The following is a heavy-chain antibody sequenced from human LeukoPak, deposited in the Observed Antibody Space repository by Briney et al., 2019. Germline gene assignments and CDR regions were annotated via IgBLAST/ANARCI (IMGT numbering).Heavy chain of an antibody. CDR2: INRDGSEE. V-gene: IGHV3-7*01. D-gene: IGHD2-8*01. CDR1: GFTFSSYW. J-gene: IGHJ4*02. Sequence: GGSLRLSCAASGFTFSSYWMSWVRQAPGKGLYWVANINRDGSEEYYGGSVKGQFTISRDNAENSLFLQMNSLGVDDTAVYYCAKWGPHCTNSYCPALDNWGQGALVTVSS. CDR3: AKWGPHCTNSYCPALDN.